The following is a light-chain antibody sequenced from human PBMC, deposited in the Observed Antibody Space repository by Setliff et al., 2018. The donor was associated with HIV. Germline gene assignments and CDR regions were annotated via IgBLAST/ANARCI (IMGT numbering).Light chain of an antibody. CDR2: ENN. CDR3: GTWDSSLSAPV. Sequence: QSVLTQPPSVSAAPGQKVTISCSGSSSNIGNNYVSWYQQFPGTAPKLFVYENNKRPSGIPDRVSGSKSGTSATLGITGLQTGDEADHYCGTWDSSLSAPVFGGGTKVTVL. J-gene: IGLJ3*02. CDR1: SSNIGNNY. V-gene: IGLV1-51*02.